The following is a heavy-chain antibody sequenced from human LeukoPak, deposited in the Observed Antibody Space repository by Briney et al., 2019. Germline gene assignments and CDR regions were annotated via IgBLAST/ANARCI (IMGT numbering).Heavy chain of an antibody. CDR3: AKDRPAAGSY. CDR2: ISYEGSNK. V-gene: IGHV3-30*18. Sequence: GGSLRLSCAASGFTFSSYGMHWVRQAPGKGLEWVAVISYEGSNKYYADSVKGRFTISRNNSKNTLYLQMNSLRAEDTAVYYCAKDRPAAGSYWGQGTLVTVSS. CDR1: GFTFSSYG. D-gene: IGHD6-13*01. J-gene: IGHJ4*02.